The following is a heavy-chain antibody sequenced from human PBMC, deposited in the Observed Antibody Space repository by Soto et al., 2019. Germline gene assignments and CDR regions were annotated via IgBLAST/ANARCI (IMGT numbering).Heavy chain of an antibody. J-gene: IGHJ5*02. Sequence: ASVKVSCKASGYTFTSYGISWVRQAPGQGLEWMGWISAYNGNTNYAQKLQGRVTMTTDTSTSTAYMELRSLRSDDTAVYYCARHLIAARQRGWFDPCGKGTLATDSS. CDR3: ARHLIAARQRGWFDP. CDR2: ISAYNGNT. D-gene: IGHD6-6*01. V-gene: IGHV1-18*01. CDR1: GYTFTSYG.